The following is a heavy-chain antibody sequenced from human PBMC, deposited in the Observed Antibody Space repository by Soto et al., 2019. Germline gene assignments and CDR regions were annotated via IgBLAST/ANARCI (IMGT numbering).Heavy chain of an antibody. D-gene: IGHD4-17*01. CDR1: GFTFSSYA. Sequence: GSLRLSCAASGFTFSSYAMSWVRQAPGKGLEWVSAISGSGGSTYYADSVKGRFTISRDNSKNTLYLQMNSLRAEDTAVYYCAKADYGGNSVPGDYWGQGTLVTVSS. J-gene: IGHJ4*02. V-gene: IGHV3-23*01. CDR2: ISGSGGST. CDR3: AKADYGGNSVPGDY.